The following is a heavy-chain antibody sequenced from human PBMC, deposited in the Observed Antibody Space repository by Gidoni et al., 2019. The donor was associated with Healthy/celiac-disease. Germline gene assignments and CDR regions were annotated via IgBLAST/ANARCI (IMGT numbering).Heavy chain of an antibody. CDR3: ARIMEWRGYGYEYYFDY. J-gene: IGHJ4*02. V-gene: IGHV2-26*01. Sequence: QVTLKESGPFLVKPTETLTLTCTVPGFSLSNARMGVSWIRQPPGKALEWLAHIFSNDEKSYSTSLKSRLTISKDTSKSQVVLTMTNMDPVDTATYYCARIMEWRGYGYEYYFDYWGQGTLVTVSS. D-gene: IGHD3-3*01. CDR2: IFSNDEK. CDR1: GFSLSNARMG.